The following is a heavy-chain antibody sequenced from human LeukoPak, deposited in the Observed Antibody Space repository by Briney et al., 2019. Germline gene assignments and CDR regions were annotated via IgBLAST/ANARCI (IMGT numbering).Heavy chain of an antibody. J-gene: IGHJ5*02. CDR2: INPNSGGT. CDR1: GYTFTGYY. V-gene: IGHV1-2*02. Sequence: AASVKVSCKASGYTFTGYYMHWVRQAPGQGLEWMGWINPNSGGTNYAQKFQGRVTMTRDTSISTAYMELSRLRSDDTAVYYCARTLAPKTNWFDPWGQGTLVTVSS. CDR3: ARTLAPKTNWFDP. D-gene: IGHD3-3*02.